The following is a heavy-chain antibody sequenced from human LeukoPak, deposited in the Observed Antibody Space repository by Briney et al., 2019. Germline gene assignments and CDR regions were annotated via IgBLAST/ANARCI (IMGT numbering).Heavy chain of an antibody. CDR2: IYTSGST. CDR3: ARDGLEYSFQDP. V-gene: IGHV4-4*07. D-gene: IGHD6-6*01. Sequence: SETLSLTCTVSGGSISSYYWSWIRQPAGEGLEWIGRIYTSGSTNYNPSLKSRVTMSVDTSKNQFSLKLSSVTAADTAVYYCARDGLEYSFQDPWGQGTLVTVSS. J-gene: IGHJ5*02. CDR1: GGSISSYY.